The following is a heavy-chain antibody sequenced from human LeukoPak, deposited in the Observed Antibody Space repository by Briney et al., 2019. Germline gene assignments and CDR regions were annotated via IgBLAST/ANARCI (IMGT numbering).Heavy chain of an antibody. Sequence: ASVKVSCKASGYTFTSYGISWVRQAPGQGLEWMGWISPNSGGTNYAQKFQGRVTMTRDTSISTAYMELSRLRSDDTAVYYCARPNDFSWFDPWGQGTLVTVSS. CDR1: GYTFTSYG. J-gene: IGHJ5*02. CDR2: ISPNSGGT. V-gene: IGHV1-2*02. CDR3: ARPNDFSWFDP. D-gene: IGHD3-3*01.